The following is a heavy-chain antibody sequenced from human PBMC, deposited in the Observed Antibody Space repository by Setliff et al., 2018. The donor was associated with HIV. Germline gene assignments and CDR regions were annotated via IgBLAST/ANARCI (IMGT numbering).Heavy chain of an antibody. J-gene: IGHJ3*02. V-gene: IGHV4-59*08. CDR2: IYYIGVT. CDR3: ARHSIAVVIEVPERDDAFDI. D-gene: IGHD2-21*01. Sequence: SETLSLTCTVSGGSISGYYWSWIRQPPGKGLEWIGYIYYIGVTNYNPSLKSRVTISVDTSKNQFSLKLSSVTAADTAVYYCARHSIAVVIEVPERDDAFDIWGHGTMVTVSS. CDR1: GGSISGYY.